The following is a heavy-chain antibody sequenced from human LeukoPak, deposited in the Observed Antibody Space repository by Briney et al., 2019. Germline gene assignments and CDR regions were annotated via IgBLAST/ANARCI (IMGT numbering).Heavy chain of an antibody. CDR1: GFTFSSYW. J-gene: IGHJ3*02. CDR3: AKAMVRGVITEDAFDI. D-gene: IGHD3-10*01. V-gene: IGHV3-7*03. Sequence: PGGSLRLSCAASGFTFSSYWMSWVRQAPGKGLEWVANIKQDGSEKYYVDSVKGRFTISRDNAKNSLYLQMNSLRAEDMALYYCAKAMVRGVITEDAFDIWGQGTMVTVSS. CDR2: IKQDGSEK.